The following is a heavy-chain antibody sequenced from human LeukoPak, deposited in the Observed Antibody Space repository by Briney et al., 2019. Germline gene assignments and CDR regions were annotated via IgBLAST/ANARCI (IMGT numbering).Heavy chain of an antibody. CDR2: IYHSGSP. CDR1: GGSISSNNW. CDR3: AKSRSDY. J-gene: IGHJ4*02. V-gene: IGHV4-4*02. Sequence: SGTLSLTCAVSGGSISSNNWWGWVRQPPGKGLEWIGEIYHSGSPNYNPSLKSRVTISVDTSKNQFSLKLSSVTAADTAVYYCAKSRSDYWGQGTLVTVSS.